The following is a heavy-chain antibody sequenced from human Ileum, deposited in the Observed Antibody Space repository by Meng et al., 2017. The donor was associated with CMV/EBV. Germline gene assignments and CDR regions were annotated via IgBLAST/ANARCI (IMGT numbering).Heavy chain of an antibody. V-gene: IGHV1-3*04. Sequence: SGYTFTDWPIHWVRQAPGQRIEWMGWINTGDGDTKYTQKFKGRVTIVRDTSATTACMELRSLRSEDTGVYYCAKVGYCDSASCSLDYWGQGTLVTVSS. D-gene: IGHD2-2*01. CDR2: INTGDGDT. J-gene: IGHJ4*02. CDR3: AKVGYCDSASCSLDY. CDR1: GYTFTDWP.